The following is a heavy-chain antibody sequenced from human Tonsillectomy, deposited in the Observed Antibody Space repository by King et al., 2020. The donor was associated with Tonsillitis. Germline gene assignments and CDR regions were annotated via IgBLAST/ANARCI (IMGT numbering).Heavy chain of an antibody. CDR2: ISTNGGST. V-gene: IGHV3-64*01. CDR3: AKIDYGEYSGIVY. J-gene: IGHJ4*02. Sequence: VQLVESGGGLVQPGGSLRLSCAASGFIFSSYAMHWVRQAPGKGLEYVSAISTNGGSTYYANSVKGRFTISRDNSKNKLYLKMGSLRAEDMAVYYCAKIDYGEYSGIVYWGQGTLVTVSS. CDR1: GFIFSSYA. D-gene: IGHD4-17*01.